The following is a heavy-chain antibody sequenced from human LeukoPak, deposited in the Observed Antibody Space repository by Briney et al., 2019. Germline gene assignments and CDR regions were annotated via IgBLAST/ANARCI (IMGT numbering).Heavy chain of an antibody. V-gene: IGHV4-59*11. CDR2: VHNSGTT. CDR1: GASISRHY. Sequence: PSETLSLTCIVSGASISRHYWSWIRQPPGKGREWIGFVHNSGTTSYNPSLKSRVTMSLDTSKNQFSLKLTSVTAADSAVYFCARGGASSLPFDYWGQGTPVTVSS. J-gene: IGHJ4*02. D-gene: IGHD3-16*01. CDR3: ARGGASSLPFDY.